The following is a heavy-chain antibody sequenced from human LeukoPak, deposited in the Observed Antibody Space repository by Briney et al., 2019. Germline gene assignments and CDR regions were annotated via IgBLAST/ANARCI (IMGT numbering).Heavy chain of an antibody. CDR2: IKSKTDGGTT. CDR1: GFTFSNAW. D-gene: IGHD2-2*02. V-gene: IGHV3-15*01. CDR3: TTDHIVVVPAAIVGIDAFDI. Sequence: GGSLRLSCAASGFTFSNAWMSWVRQAPGKGLEWVGRIKSKTDGGTTDYAAPVKGRFTISRDDSKNTLYLQMSSLKTEDTAVYYCTTDHIVVVPAAIVGIDAFDIWGQGTMVTVSS. J-gene: IGHJ3*02.